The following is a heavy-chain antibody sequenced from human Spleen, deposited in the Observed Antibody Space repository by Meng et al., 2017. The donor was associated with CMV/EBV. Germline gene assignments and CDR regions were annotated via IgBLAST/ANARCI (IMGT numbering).Heavy chain of an antibody. J-gene: IGHJ2*01. CDR2: TYYRSKWYN. CDR1: VSSNSAA. D-gene: IGHD5-24*01. V-gene: IGHV6-1*01. CDR3: ARESRWLQFYWDFDL. Sequence: VSSNSAAWNWIRQSPSRGLEWLGRTYYRSKWYNDYAVSVKSRITINPDTSKNQFSLQLNSVTPEDTAVYYCARESRWLQFYWDFDLWGRGTLVTVSS.